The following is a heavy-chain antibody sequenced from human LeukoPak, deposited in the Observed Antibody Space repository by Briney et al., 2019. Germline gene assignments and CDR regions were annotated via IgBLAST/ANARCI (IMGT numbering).Heavy chain of an antibody. D-gene: IGHD2-2*01. V-gene: IGHV4-59*01. CDR2: IYYSGST. CDR1: GGSISSYY. Sequence: SQSLSLTCTVSGGSISSYYWSCIRQPPGKGREWIGDIYYSGSTNYNPSLKSRVTISVDTSKNQFSLKLSAVTAADPAVYYCARGEPAAMGGLEFAPWGQGTLVTVSS. CDR3: ARGEPAAMGGLEFAP. J-gene: IGHJ5*02.